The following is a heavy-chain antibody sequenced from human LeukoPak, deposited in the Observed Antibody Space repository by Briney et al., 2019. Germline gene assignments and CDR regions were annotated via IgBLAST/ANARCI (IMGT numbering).Heavy chain of an antibody. V-gene: IGHV4-4*02. D-gene: IGHD6-19*01. Sequence: SGTLSLTCAVSGGSISSSNWWSWVRQPPGKGLEWIGEIYHSGSTNYNPSLKSRVTISVDKSKNQFSLKLSSVTAADTAVYYCARYSSGWSNDAFDIWGQGTMVTVSS. CDR3: ARYSSGWSNDAFDI. CDR2: IYHSGST. CDR1: GGSISSSNW. J-gene: IGHJ3*02.